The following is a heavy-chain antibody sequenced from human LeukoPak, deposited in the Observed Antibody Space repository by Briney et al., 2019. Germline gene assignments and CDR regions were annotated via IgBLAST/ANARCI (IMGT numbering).Heavy chain of an antibody. CDR3: AKSIWSGYSSFDY. J-gene: IGHJ4*02. Sequence: GGSLRLSCAASRFTFSSYAMSWVRQAPGKELEWVSVISGSGGSTYYADSVKGRFTISRDNSKNTLYLQMNSLRAEDTAVYYCAKSIWSGYSSFDYWGQGTLVTVSS. CDR1: RFTFSSYA. V-gene: IGHV3-23*01. D-gene: IGHD3-3*01. CDR2: ISGSGGST.